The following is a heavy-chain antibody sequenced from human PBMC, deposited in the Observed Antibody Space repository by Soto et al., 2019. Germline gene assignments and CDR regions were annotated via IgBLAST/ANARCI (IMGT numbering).Heavy chain of an antibody. CDR3: ASALYCSGGSCSFDP. CDR2: IYYTGST. Sequence: QVQLQESGPGLVKPSETLSLTCTVSGGSVSSGNYYWIWIRQPPGKGLEWIGFIYYTGSTSYNPSLKSRVTISIDTYKNQFSLKLTSVTAADTAVYYCASALYCSGGSCSFDPWGQGTLVTVSS. V-gene: IGHV4-61*01. CDR1: GGSVSSGNYY. J-gene: IGHJ5*02. D-gene: IGHD2-15*01.